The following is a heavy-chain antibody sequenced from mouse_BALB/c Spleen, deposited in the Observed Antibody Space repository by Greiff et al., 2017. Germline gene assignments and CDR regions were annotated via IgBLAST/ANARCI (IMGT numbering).Heavy chain of an antibody. CDR2: ISSGGSYT. V-gene: IGHV5-9-4*01. CDR3: ARGGYGFDY. D-gene: IGHD2-2*01. J-gene: IGHJ2*01. CDR1: GFTFSSYA. Sequence: EVKLVESGGGLVKPGGSLKLSCAASGFTFSSYAMSWVRQSPEKRLEWVAEISSGGSYTYYPDTVTGRFTISRDNAKNTLYLEMSSLRSEDTAMYYCARGGYGFDYWGQGTTLTVSS.